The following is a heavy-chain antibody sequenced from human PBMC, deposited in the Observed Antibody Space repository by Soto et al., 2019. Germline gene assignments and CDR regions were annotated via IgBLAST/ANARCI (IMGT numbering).Heavy chain of an antibody. J-gene: IGHJ6*02. CDR1: GYSVSDYF. Sequence: QVPLVQSGAEVKKSGASVKVSCKASGYSVSDYFIQWVRQAPGQGLEWVAWINPKTAATNYAKKFQGRVSLTWDTSFSTAYMELTRLRPDDTAVYYCARIKWGLDYYNGMDVWGQGTTVIVSS. D-gene: IGHD1-26*01. CDR3: ARIKWGLDYYNGMDV. CDR2: INPKTAAT. V-gene: IGHV1-2*02.